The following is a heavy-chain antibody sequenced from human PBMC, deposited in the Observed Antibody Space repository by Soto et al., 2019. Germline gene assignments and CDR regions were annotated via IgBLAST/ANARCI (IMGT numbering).Heavy chain of an antibody. V-gene: IGHV3-30-3*01. Sequence: QVQLVESGGGVVQPGRSLRLSCAASGFTFSSYALHWVRQAPGKGLEWVAVISYDGSNKYYADSVKGRFTISRDNSKNTRYLQMNSLRAEDTAVYYCARSTAGSWPNFDDWGQGTLVTVSS. J-gene: IGHJ4*02. CDR1: GFTFSSYA. CDR2: ISYDGSNK. CDR3: ARSTAGSWPNFDD. D-gene: IGHD6-13*01.